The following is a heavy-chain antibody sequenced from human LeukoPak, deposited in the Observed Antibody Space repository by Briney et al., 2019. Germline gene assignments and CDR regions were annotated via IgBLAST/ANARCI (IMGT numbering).Heavy chain of an antibody. J-gene: IGHJ4*02. CDR1: GFTFSIYG. V-gene: IGHV3-48*01. Sequence: GGSLRLSCAASGFTFSIYGMNWVRQAPGKGLEWVSYIAGSSSTIYYADSVKGRLTISRDNGKNSLYLQMNSLRAEDTAMYYCARDSGFDSWGQGTLVTVSS. CDR2: IAGSSSTI. CDR3: ARDSGFDS.